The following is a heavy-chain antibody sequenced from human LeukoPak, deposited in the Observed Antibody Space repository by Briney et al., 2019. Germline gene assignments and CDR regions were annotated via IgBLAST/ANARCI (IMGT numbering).Heavy chain of an antibody. Sequence: GGSLRLSCAASGFTFSSYAMHWVRQAPGKGLEWVAVISYDGSNKYYADSVKGRFTISRDNSKNTLYLQMNSLRAEDTAVYYCARDGRYSHIDYWGQGTLVTVSS. V-gene: IGHV3-30*04. D-gene: IGHD5-18*01. CDR3: ARDGRYSHIDY. CDR1: GFTFSSYA. J-gene: IGHJ4*02. CDR2: ISYDGSNK.